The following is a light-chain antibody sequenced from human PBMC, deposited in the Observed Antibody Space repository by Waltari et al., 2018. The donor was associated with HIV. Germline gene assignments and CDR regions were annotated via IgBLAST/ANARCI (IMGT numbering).Light chain of an antibody. CDR2: EVK. J-gene: IGLJ3*02. Sequence: HSALTQPASVSGSPGQSITISCTGTSSNVGTYNLVSWYQQHPGKAPKLLIYEVKRRPSGLSDRCAGSKSGNTASLTVSGLQAEDEAIYYCCSYAGSDTLVFGGGTSLTIL. CDR3: CSYAGSDTLV. V-gene: IGLV2-23*02. CDR1: SSNVGTYNL.